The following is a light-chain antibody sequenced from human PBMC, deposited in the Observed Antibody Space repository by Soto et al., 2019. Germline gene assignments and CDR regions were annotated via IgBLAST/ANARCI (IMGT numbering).Light chain of an antibody. Sequence: EIVLTQSPATLSVSPGETVTLSCRVSQSVSSSLAWYQQQPGRAPRLLIYGASTRATGIPARFSGSGSGTEFTLTISRLQSEDFAVYHCQQYNNWPPLTFGGGTKVEIK. CDR3: QQYNNWPPLT. V-gene: IGKV3-15*01. J-gene: IGKJ4*01. CDR2: GAS. CDR1: QSVSSS.